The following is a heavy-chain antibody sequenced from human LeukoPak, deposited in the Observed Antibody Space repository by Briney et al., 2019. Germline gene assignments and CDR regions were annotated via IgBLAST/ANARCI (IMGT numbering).Heavy chain of an antibody. CDR2: IIPILGIA. D-gene: IGHD1-26*01. CDR1: GGTFSSYA. CDR3: ARDMGSGSLHY. Sequence: SVKVSCKASGGTFSSYAISWVRQAPGQGLEWMGRIIPILGIANYAQKFRGRVTITADKSTSTAYMELSSLRSEDTAVYYCARDMGSGSLHYWGQGTLVTVSS. V-gene: IGHV1-69*04. J-gene: IGHJ4*02.